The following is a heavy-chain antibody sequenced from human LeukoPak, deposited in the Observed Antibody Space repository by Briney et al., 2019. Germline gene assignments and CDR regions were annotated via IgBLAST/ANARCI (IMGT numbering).Heavy chain of an antibody. CDR1: GFTFSSYW. CDR2: INSDGSST. Sequence: GGSLRLSCAASGFTFSSYWMHWVRQAPGKGLVWVSRINSDGSSTSYADSVKGRFTISRDNSKNTLYLQMNSLRVDDTAVYYCAKGPGYFEPWGQGTLVTVSS. J-gene: IGHJ4*02. V-gene: IGHV3-74*01. CDR3: AKGPGYFEP. D-gene: IGHD3-9*01.